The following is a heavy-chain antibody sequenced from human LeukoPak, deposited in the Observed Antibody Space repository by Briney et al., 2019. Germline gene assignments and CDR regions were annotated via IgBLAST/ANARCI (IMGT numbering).Heavy chain of an antibody. D-gene: IGHD6-19*01. CDR3: ARERKAVAGTSYYYYYGMDV. Sequence: SETLSLTCAVYGGSFSGYYWSWICQPPGKGLEWIGEINHSGSTNYNPSLKSRVTISVDTSKNQFSLKLSSVTAADTAVYYCARERKAVAGTSYYYYYGMDVWGQGTTVTVSS. CDR1: GGSFSGYY. V-gene: IGHV4-34*01. CDR2: INHSGST. J-gene: IGHJ6*02.